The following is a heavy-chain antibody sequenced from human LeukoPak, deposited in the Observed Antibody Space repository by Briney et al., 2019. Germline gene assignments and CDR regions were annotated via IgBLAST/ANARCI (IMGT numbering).Heavy chain of an antibody. CDR3: ARGTYSSRSWFDP. J-gene: IGHJ5*02. Sequence: PSETLSLTCTVSIDSISSYYWNWVRQPPGKGLEWIGHIYYSGSTNYNPSLKSRVTISVDTSKNQFSLRLSSVTAADTAVYYCARGTYSSRSWFDPWGLGTLVTVSS. V-gene: IGHV4-59*01. D-gene: IGHD6-13*01. CDR1: IDSISSYY. CDR2: IYYSGST.